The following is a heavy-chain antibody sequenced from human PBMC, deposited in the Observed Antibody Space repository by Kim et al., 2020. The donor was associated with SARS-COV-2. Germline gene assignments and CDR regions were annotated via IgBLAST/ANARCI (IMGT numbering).Heavy chain of an antibody. CDR3: AKYHYDFWSGYLYYYYYMDV. V-gene: IGHV3-23*01. D-gene: IGHD3-3*01. CDR1: GFTFSSYA. Sequence: GGSLRLSCAASGFTFSSYAISWVRQAPGKGLEWVSAISGSGGSTYYADSVKGRFTISRDNSKNTLYLQMNSLRAEDTAVYYCAKYHYDFWSGYLYYYYYMDVWGRATTVTVS. CDR2: ISGSGGST. J-gene: IGHJ6*03.